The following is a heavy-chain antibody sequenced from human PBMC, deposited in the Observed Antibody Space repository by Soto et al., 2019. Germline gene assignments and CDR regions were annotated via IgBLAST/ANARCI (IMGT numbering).Heavy chain of an antibody. CDR3: ARGVGARSSNLDY. Sequence: SDTLSLTCTVSGDSISSHFWTWIRQPPGKGLEWIGYISYSGDTNYNPSLKSRVTISLDTPKNRFSLNLKSVTAADTAVYSCARGVGARSSNLDYWGQGARVTVSS. D-gene: IGHD1-26*01. CDR2: ISYSGDT. CDR1: GDSISSHF. V-gene: IGHV4-59*11. J-gene: IGHJ4*02.